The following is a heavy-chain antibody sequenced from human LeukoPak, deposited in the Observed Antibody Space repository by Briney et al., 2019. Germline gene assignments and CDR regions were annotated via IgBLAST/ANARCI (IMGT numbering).Heavy chain of an antibody. V-gene: IGHV3-23*01. Sequence: GGSLRLSCAASGFTFSSYAMSWVRQVPGKGLEWVSAISGSGGSTYYADSVKGRFTISRDNSKNTLYLQMNSLRAEDTAVYYCAKDLRGGPEGTDYWGQGTLVTVSS. J-gene: IGHJ4*02. CDR3: AKDLRGGPEGTDY. D-gene: IGHD1-14*01. CDR2: ISGSGGST. CDR1: GFTFSSYA.